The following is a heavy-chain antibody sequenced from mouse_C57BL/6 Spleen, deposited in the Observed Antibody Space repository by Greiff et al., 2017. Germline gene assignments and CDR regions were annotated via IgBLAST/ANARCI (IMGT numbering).Heavy chain of an antibody. D-gene: IGHD1-1*01. CDR1: GYTFTSYW. V-gene: IGHV1-53*01. J-gene: IGHJ3*01. CDR3: ARENFYGSAWFAY. Sequence: QVQLQQPGTELVKPGASVKLSCKASGYTFTSYWMHWVKQRPGQGLEWIGNINPSNGGTNYNEKFKSKATLTVDKSSSTAYMQLSSLTSEDSAVYFCARENFYGSAWFAYWGQGTLVTVSA. CDR2: INPSNGGT.